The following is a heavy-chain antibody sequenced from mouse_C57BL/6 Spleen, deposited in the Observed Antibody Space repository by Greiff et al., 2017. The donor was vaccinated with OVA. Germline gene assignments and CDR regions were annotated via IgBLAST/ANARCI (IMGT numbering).Heavy chain of an antibody. CDR2: IYPGVGDT. J-gene: IGHJ2*01. D-gene: IGHD2-5*01. CDR1: GYAFSSSW. CDR3: ARRGSNYVFDY. V-gene: IGHV1-82*01. Sequence: VQLQQSGPELVKPGASVKISCKASGYAFSSSWMNWVKQRPGKGLEWIGRIYPGVGDTNYNGKFKGKATLTADKSSSTAYMQLSSLTSEDAAVYFCARRGSNYVFDYWGQGTTLTVSS.